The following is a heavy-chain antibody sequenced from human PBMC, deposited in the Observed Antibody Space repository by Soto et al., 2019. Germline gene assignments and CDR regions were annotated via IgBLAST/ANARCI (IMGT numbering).Heavy chain of an antibody. CDR2: IYYSGST. CDR3: ARDVQDYDMLAGYYSRWGFFDS. CDR1: GGSISSGDYY. V-gene: IGHV4-30-4*01. Sequence: QVQLQESGPGLVKPSQTLSLTCTVSGGSISSGDYYWSWIRQPPGKGLEWIGYIYYSGSTYYDPSLNGRVTISVDTSEHHFSLKLSPVTAADTAVYYCARDVQDYDMLAGYYSRWGFFDSWGQGTLVTVSS. J-gene: IGHJ4*02. D-gene: IGHD3-9*01.